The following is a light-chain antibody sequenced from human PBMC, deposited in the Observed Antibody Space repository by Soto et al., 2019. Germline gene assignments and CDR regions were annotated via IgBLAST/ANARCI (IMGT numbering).Light chain of an antibody. Sequence: EIVLTQSPGTLSLSPGDRATLSCRASQSVSSSFLAWYQQKPDQAPRLLIYGASSRATGIPDRFSGSGSGTDFTLTISRLEPEDVAVYYCQQDGSSPLALGGGTKVEIK. J-gene: IGKJ4*01. CDR3: QQDGSSPLA. CDR1: QSVSSSF. V-gene: IGKV3-20*01. CDR2: GAS.